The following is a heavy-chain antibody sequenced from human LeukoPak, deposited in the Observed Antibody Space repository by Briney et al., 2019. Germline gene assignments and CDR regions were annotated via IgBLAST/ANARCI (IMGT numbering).Heavy chain of an antibody. CDR1: GGSISSYY. CDR3: ARGYYYDTSGYPDSFDI. CDR2: IYTSGST. J-gene: IGHJ3*02. V-gene: IGHV4-4*09. Sequence: SETLSLTCTVSGGSISSYYWSWIRQPPGKGLERIGYIYTSGSTSYNPSLKTRVTISLDTSKNQFSLMLSSVTAADTAMYYCARGYYYDTSGYPDSFDIWGQGTMVTVSS. D-gene: IGHD3-22*01.